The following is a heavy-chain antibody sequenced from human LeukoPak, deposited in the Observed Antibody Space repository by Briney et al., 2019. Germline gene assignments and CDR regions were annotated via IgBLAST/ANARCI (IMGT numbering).Heavy chain of an antibody. CDR1: RGSITSYY. J-gene: IGHJ4*02. Sequence: SETLSLTCTVSRGSITSYYWSWIRQPPGKGLEWIGYIYYSGSTNYNPSLKSRVTISLDTSKNQFSLKLSSVAAADTAVYYCARTPQSGYVAYYFDYWGQGTLVTVSS. V-gene: IGHV4-59*01. D-gene: IGHD5-12*01. CDR3: ARTPQSGYVAYYFDY. CDR2: IYYSGST.